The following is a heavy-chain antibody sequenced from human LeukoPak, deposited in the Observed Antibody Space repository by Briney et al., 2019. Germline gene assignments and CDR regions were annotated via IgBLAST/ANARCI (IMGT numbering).Heavy chain of an antibody. CDR1: GYTFISYA. Sequence: ASVKVSCKASGYTFISYALSWVLQAPGQGLEWMGWISAYNGNTNYAQKLQGRVTMTTDTSTSTAYMELRSLRSDDTAVYYCARFLGTLDSSSWYGWFDPWGQGTLVTVSS. D-gene: IGHD6-13*01. J-gene: IGHJ5*02. V-gene: IGHV1-18*01. CDR2: ISAYNGNT. CDR3: ARFLGTLDSSSWYGWFDP.